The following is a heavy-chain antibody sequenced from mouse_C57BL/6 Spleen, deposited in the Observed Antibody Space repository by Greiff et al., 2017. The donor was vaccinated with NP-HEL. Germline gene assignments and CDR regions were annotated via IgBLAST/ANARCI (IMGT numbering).Heavy chain of an antibody. Sequence: EVQLQQSGPELVKPGASVKIPCKASGYTFTDYNMDWVKQSHGKSLEWIGDINPNNGGTIYNQKFKGKATLTVDKSSSTAYMELRSLTSEDTAVYYCARSYYYYGSSYPRYFDVWGTGTTVTVSS. V-gene: IGHV1-18*01. CDR2: INPNNGGT. CDR1: GYTFTDYN. D-gene: IGHD1-1*01. J-gene: IGHJ1*03. CDR3: ARSYYYYGSSYPRYFDV.